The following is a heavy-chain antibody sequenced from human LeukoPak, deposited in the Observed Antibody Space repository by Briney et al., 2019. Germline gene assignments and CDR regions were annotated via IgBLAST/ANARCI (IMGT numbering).Heavy chain of an antibody. CDR1: GYTFTSYG. Sequence: GASVKVSCKASGYTFTSYGISWVRQAPGQGLEWMGWISAYNGNTNYAQKLQGRVTMTTDTSTSTAYMELRSLRSDDTAVYYCARLMRGYSSGTGFDYWGQGTLVTVSS. V-gene: IGHV1-18*01. J-gene: IGHJ4*02. D-gene: IGHD5-18*01. CDR2: ISAYNGNT. CDR3: ARLMRGYSSGTGFDY.